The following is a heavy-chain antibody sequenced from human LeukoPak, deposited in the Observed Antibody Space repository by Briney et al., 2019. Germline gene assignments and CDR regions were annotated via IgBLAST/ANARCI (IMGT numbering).Heavy chain of an antibody. CDR3: ARGQRRPDIVATTRRKYYFDY. V-gene: IGHV4-34*01. CDR1: GGSFSGYY. J-gene: IGHJ4*02. Sequence: SETLSLTCAVYGGSFSGYYWSWIRQPPGKGLEWIGEINHSGSTNYNPSLKSRVTISVDTSKNQFSLKLSSVTAADTAVYYCARGQRRPDIVATTRRKYYFDYWGQGTLVTVS. CDR2: INHSGST. D-gene: IGHD5-12*01.